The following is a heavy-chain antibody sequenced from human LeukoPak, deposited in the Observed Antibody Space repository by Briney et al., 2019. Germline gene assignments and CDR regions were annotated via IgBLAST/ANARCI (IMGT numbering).Heavy chain of an antibody. CDR3: ARVHDCSNGVCYMYSWFDP. CDR1: GGSFSGYY. V-gene: IGHV4-34*09. D-gene: IGHD2-8*01. CDR2: IYSSGNT. Sequence: SETLSLTCAVYGGSFSGYYWSWLRQHPGKGLEWIGYIYSSGNTYYNPSLKSRFTISVDTSKNQFSLRLSSVTAADTALYYCARVHDCSNGVCYMYSWFDPWGQGTLVTVSS. J-gene: IGHJ5*02.